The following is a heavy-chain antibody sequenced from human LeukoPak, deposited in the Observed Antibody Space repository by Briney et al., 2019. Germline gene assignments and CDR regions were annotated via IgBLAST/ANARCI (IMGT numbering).Heavy chain of an antibody. CDR2: ISYDGSNK. CDR3: ARDLNYDFWSGDNWFDP. CDR1: GFTFSSYA. D-gene: IGHD3-3*01. Sequence: GGSLRLSCAASGFTFSSYAMHWVRQAPGKGLEWVAVISYDGSNKYYADSVKGRFTISRDNSKNTLYLQMNSLRAEDTAVYYCARDLNYDFWSGDNWFDPWGQGTLVTVSS. V-gene: IGHV3-30*04. J-gene: IGHJ5*02.